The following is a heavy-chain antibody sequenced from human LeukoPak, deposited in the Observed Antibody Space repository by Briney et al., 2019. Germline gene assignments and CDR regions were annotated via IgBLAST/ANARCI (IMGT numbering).Heavy chain of an antibody. J-gene: IGHJ4*02. Sequence: VASVKVSCKASGYTFTSYGISWVGQAPGQGLEWMGWISAYNGNTNYAQKLQGRVTMTTDTSTSTAYMELRSLRSDDTAVYYCARDRPSILWWLTIDYWGQGTLVTVSS. V-gene: IGHV1-18*01. CDR2: ISAYNGNT. D-gene: IGHD2-21*01. CDR3: ARDRPSILWWLTIDY. CDR1: GYTFTSYG.